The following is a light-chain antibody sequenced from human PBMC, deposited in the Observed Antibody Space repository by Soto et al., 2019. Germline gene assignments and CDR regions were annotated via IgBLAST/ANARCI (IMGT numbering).Light chain of an antibody. V-gene: IGLV2-11*01. J-gene: IGLJ2*01. CDR3: SAFTTDSTVI. CDR1: NSDVGGYNY. Sequence: QSALTQPRSVSGSPGQSVTISCTGTNSDVGGYNYVSWYQQYPGKAPKLMISGVSERPSGVPDRFSGSKSGNTASLTISGLQAEDEADYYCSAFTTDSTVIFGGGTK. CDR2: GVS.